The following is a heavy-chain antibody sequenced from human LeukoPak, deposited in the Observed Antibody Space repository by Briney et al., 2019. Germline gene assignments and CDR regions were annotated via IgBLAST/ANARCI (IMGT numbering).Heavy chain of an antibody. J-gene: IGHJ4*02. CDR1: GFTFSSYE. D-gene: IGHD3-10*01. CDR2: ISSSGSTI. Sequence: TGGSLRLSCAASGFTFSSYEMNWVRQAPGKGLEWVSYISSSGSTIYYADSVKGRFTISRDNAKNSLYLQMNSLRAEDTAGYYCARGRGSGSYYNARVDYWGQGTLVTVSS. CDR3: ARGRGSGSYYNARVDY. V-gene: IGHV3-48*03.